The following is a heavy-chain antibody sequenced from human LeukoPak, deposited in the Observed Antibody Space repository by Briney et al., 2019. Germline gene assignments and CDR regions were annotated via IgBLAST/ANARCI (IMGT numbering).Heavy chain of an antibody. CDR3: ARHGGGNSGGWYYGMDV. CDR1: GGSISSYY. D-gene: IGHD4-23*01. CDR2: IYTSGST. J-gene: IGHJ6*02. Sequence: PSETLSLTCTVSGGSISSYYWNWIRQPAGKGLEWIGRIYTSGSTNYNPSLKSRVTISVDTSKNQFSLKLSSVTAADTAVYYCARHGGGNSGGWYYGMDVWGQGTTVTVSS. V-gene: IGHV4-4*07.